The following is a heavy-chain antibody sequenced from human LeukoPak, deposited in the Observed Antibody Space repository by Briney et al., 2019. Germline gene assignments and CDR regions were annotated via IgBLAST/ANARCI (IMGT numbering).Heavy chain of an antibody. D-gene: IGHD3-10*01. CDR3: ARLFTTGSLIYYFDL. Sequence: PSETLSLTCTVSGGSISSSSYYWGWIRQPPGKGLEWIGSIYYSGSTYYNPSLKSRVTMSVDTSKNLFSLKLSSVTAADTAMYYCARLFTTGSLIYYFDLWGQGTLVTVSS. V-gene: IGHV4-39*07. CDR2: IYYSGST. CDR1: GGSISSSSYY. J-gene: IGHJ4*02.